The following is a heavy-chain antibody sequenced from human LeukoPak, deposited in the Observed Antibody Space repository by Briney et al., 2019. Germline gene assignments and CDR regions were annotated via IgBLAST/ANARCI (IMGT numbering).Heavy chain of an antibody. Sequence: PSETLSLTCTVSGGSISSYYWSWIRQPPGKGLEWIGYAYYSGNTNYNPSLKSRVTISVDTSKNQFSLNLNSVTAADTAVYYCARQGYGYGTGRYNWFDPWGQGILVTVSS. D-gene: IGHD5-18*01. J-gene: IGHJ5*02. CDR1: GGSISSYY. CDR3: ARQGYGYGTGRYNWFDP. CDR2: AYYSGNT. V-gene: IGHV4-59*08.